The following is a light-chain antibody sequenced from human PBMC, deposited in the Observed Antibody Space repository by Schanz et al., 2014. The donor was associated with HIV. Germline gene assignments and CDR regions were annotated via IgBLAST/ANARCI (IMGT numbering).Light chain of an antibody. Sequence: DIQMTQSPSSVSASVGDRVAITCRASQDISNWLVWYQQKPGKAPELLIYSASRLQSGVPPRFSGSGTGTDFTLTISSLQPEDFATYYCQQSYSTPITFGQGTRLEIK. V-gene: IGKV1-12*01. CDR2: SAS. J-gene: IGKJ5*01. CDR1: QDISNW. CDR3: QQSYSTPIT.